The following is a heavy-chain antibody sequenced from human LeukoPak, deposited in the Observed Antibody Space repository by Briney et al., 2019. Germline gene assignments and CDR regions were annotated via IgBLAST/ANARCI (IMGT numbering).Heavy chain of an antibody. D-gene: IGHD3-10*01. CDR2: INPTSGDT. J-gene: IGHJ5*02. CDR3: ALGGSITMLRGNWLDP. Sequence: ASVKVSCKTSGYTFTGYYMHWVRQAPGQGLEWMGCINPTSGDTNYAQKFQGTVTMTRDTSISTAYMVLNRLTSDDTAVFYCALGGSITMLRGNWLDPWGQGTLVTVSS. CDR1: GYTFTGYY. V-gene: IGHV1-2*02.